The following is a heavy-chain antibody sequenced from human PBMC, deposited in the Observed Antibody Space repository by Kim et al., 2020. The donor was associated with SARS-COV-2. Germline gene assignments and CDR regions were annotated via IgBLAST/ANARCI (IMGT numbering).Heavy chain of an antibody. J-gene: IGHJ3*02. CDR2: IGGGGGST. Sequence: GGSLRLSCAASGFTFSSYAMSWVRQAPGKGLEWVSGIGGGGGSTDYADSVKGRFTISRDNSKNTVNLQMNSLRVEDTAVYYCAKDWSNQVRQFDIWGQGTMVTVSS. V-gene: IGHV3-23*01. CDR3: AKDWSNQVRQFDI. CDR1: GFTFSSYA. D-gene: IGHD2-2*01.